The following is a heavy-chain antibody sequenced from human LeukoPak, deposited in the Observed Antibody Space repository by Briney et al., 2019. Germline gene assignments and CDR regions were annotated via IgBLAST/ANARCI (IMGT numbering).Heavy chain of an antibody. Sequence: SETLSLTCTVSGGSISSGSYYWSWIRQPAGKGLEWIGRIYTSGSTNYNPSLKSRVTISVDTSKNQFSLKLSSVTAADTAVYYCARESKGIAVAGTGFRYYYYYMDVWGKGTTVTVSS. CDR2: IYTSGST. CDR3: ARESKGIAVAGTGFRYYYYYMDV. V-gene: IGHV4-61*02. CDR1: GGSISSGSYY. D-gene: IGHD6-19*01. J-gene: IGHJ6*03.